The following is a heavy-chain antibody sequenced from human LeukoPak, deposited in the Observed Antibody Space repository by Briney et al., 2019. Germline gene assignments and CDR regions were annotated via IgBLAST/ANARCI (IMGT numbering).Heavy chain of an antibody. CDR3: ATDPLGYCSGGSCYSEFAFDI. CDR2: FDPEDGET. J-gene: IGHJ3*02. Sequence: ASVKVSCKVSGYTLTELSMHWVRQAPGKGLEWMGGFDPEDGETIYAQKFQGRVTMTEDTSTDTAYMELSSLRSEDTAVYYCATDPLGYCSGGSCYSEFAFDIWGQGTMVTVSS. V-gene: IGHV1-24*01. D-gene: IGHD2-15*01. CDR1: GYTLTELS.